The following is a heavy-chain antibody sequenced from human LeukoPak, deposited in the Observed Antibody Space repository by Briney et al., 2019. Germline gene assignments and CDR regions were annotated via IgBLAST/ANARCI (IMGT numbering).Heavy chain of an antibody. D-gene: IGHD3-22*01. V-gene: IGHV3-66*01. CDR2: LYSAGNT. CDR3: AKDDYDTSDFDY. Sequence: GGSLRLSCAVSGFTVSSNYMSWVRQVPGKGLEWVSSLYSAGNTYYVDSVKGRFTISRDNSKNTLYLQMDSLRAEDSAVYYCAKDDYDTSDFDYWGQGTLVTVSS. J-gene: IGHJ4*02. CDR1: GFTVSSNY.